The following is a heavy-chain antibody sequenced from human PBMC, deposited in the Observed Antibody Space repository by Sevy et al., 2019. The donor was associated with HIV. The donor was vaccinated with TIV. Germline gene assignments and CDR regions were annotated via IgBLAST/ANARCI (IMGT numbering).Heavy chain of an antibody. CDR2: ISSASSYI. D-gene: IGHD3-10*01. CDR1: GFTFNYHF. V-gene: IGHV3-21*01. CDR3: SRGDYYGSLYYFDY. Sequence: GGSLRLSCAASGFTFNYHFMNWVRQVPGKGMEWVSYISSASSYINYSDSVKGRFTISRDNAKNLVFLEMNNLRPEDAAVYFCSRGDYYGSLYYFDYWGQGTLVTVSS. J-gene: IGHJ4*02.